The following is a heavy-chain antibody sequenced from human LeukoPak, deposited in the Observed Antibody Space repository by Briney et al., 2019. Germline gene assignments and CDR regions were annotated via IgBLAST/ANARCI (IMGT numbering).Heavy chain of an antibody. CDR1: GFIFRNYG. Sequence: GGSLRLSCAASGFIFRNYGIHWVRQAPGKGLEWVALISYDGSKTYYGDSVKGRFTISRDNPKNTLYLQMNSLRAEDTAVYYCAKVPRIAVAGTLKFDYWGQGTLVTVSS. V-gene: IGHV3-30*18. J-gene: IGHJ4*02. CDR2: ISYDGSKT. CDR3: AKVPRIAVAGTLKFDY. D-gene: IGHD6-19*01.